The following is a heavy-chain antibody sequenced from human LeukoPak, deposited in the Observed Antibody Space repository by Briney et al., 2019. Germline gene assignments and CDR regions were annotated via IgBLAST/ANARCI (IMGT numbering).Heavy chain of an antibody. CDR2: IYSGGST. V-gene: IGHV3-66*04. CDR1: GFTVSSNY. CDR3: AGHRRYCSGDTCLIFDY. J-gene: IGHJ4*02. D-gene: IGHD2-15*01. Sequence: PGGSLRLSCAASGFTVSSNYMSWVRQAPGKGLEWVSVIYSGGSTYYADSVKGRFTISRDNSKNTLYLQMNSLRAEDTAVYYCAGHRRYCSGDTCLIFDYWGQGTLVTVSS.